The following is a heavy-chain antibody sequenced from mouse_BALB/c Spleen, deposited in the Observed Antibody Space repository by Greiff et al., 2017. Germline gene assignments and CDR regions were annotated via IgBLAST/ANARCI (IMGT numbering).Heavy chain of an antibody. CDR1: GFTFSSYA. CDR2: ISSGGST. CDR3: ARGPATAGAY. D-gene: IGHD1-2*01. Sequence: EVQGVESGGGLVKPGGSLKLSCAASGFTFSSYAMSWVRQTPEKRLEWVASISSGGSTYYPDSVKGRFTISRDNARNILYLQMSSLRSEDTAMYYCARGPATAGAYWGQGTLVTVSA. J-gene: IGHJ3*01. V-gene: IGHV5-6-5*01.